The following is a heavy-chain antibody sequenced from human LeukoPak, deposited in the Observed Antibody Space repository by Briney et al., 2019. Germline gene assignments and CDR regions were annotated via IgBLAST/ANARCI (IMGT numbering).Heavy chain of an antibody. CDR3: ASYSSGWYFDY. D-gene: IGHD6-19*01. CDR1: GFTFSSYE. J-gene: IGHJ4*02. Sequence: GGSLRLSCAASGFTFSSYEMTWVRQAPGKGLEWVSYISSSGSTIYYADSVKGRFTISRDNAKNSLYLQMNSLRAEDTAVYYCASYSSGWYFDYWGQGTLVTVSS. CDR2: ISSSGSTI. V-gene: IGHV3-48*03.